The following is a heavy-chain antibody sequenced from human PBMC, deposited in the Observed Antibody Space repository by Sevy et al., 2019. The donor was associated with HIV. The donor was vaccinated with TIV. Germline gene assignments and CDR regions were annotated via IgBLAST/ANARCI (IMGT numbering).Heavy chain of an antibody. J-gene: IGHJ4*02. CDR3: EAITTAGRDY. D-gene: IGHD1-1*01. Sequence: GGSLRLSCAASGFIFNSYVMSWVRQAPGKGLEWVSSISGSGGYTYYAYSVKGRFTISRDNSNNMLYLQMNSLRAEDTAVYYCEAITTAGRDYWGQGTLVTVSS. V-gene: IGHV3-23*01. CDR2: ISGSGGYT. CDR1: GFIFNSYV.